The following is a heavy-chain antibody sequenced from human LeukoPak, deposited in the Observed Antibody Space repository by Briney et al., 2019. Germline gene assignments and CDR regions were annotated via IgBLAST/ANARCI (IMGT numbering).Heavy chain of an antibody. D-gene: IGHD1-1*01. V-gene: IGHV4-39*01. J-gene: IGHJ4*02. CDR1: GGSITSISYY. CDR2: IYYTGST. Sequence: SETLSLTCTISGGSITSISYYWGWIRQPPGKGLEWIGSIYYTGSTYYNPSLKSRVTVSVDTSKNQFSLNLRSVTAADTAVYYCARLGHTNTGGLKGFDFWGQGTLVTVSS. CDR3: ARLGHTNTGGLKGFDF.